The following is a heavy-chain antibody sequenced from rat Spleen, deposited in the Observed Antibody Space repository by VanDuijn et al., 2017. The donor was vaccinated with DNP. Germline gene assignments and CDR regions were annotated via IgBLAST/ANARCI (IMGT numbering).Heavy chain of an antibody. CDR2: TNYDGGST. Sequence: EVQLVESGGGLVQPGRSLKLSCAASGFTFSDYYMAWVRQAPTKGLEWVAYTNYDGGSTYNGDSVKGRFTSSRDNAKSTLYLQMNSLRSEDMATYYCARHVLPLRVWDYWGQGVVVTVSS. CDR3: ARHVLPLRVWDY. J-gene: IGHJ2*01. V-gene: IGHV5-22*01. CDR1: GFTFSDYY. D-gene: IGHD1-4*01.